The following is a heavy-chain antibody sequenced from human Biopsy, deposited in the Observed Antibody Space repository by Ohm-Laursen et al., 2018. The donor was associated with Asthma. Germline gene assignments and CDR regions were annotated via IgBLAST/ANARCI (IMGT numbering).Heavy chain of an antibody. CDR2: VIPIYGTT. D-gene: IGHD4-17*01. J-gene: IGHJ6*02. V-gene: IGHV1-69*13. CDR3: ARGGYYGDRRYHNGLDV. Sequence: GASVKVSCKAHGDILSSFGIKWVRKAPGQGLEWMGGVIPIYGTTHTAQKFRGRVTITADESTSTAYMELTSLRKEDTAVYYCARGGYYGDRRYHNGLDVWGQGTTVTVSS. CDR1: GDILSSFG.